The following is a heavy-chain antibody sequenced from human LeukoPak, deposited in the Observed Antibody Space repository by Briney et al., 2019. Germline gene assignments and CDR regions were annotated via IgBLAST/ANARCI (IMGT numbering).Heavy chain of an antibody. CDR1: GFTFSTYE. Sequence: GGSLRLSCAASGFTFSTYEMNWVRQAPGKGLEWVSYISSSGRTIYYADSVKGRFTISRDNAKNSLYLQMNSLRAEDTAIYYCARGGSGWGAFDIWGQGTIVTVSS. D-gene: IGHD3-16*01. J-gene: IGHJ3*02. V-gene: IGHV3-48*03. CDR3: ARGGSGWGAFDI. CDR2: ISSSGRTI.